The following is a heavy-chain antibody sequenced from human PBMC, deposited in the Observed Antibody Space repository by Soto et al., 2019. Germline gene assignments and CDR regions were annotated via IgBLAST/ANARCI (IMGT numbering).Heavy chain of an antibody. D-gene: IGHD2-2*01. CDR1: GFTFSSYG. J-gene: IGHJ6*02. V-gene: IGHV3-30*18. Sequence: QVQLVESGGGVVQPGRSLRLSCAASGFTFSSYGMHWVRQAPGKGLEWVAVISYDGSNKYYADSVKGRFTISRDNSKNTLYLQMNSLRAEDTAVYYCAKREEEDIVVVPAATLIHYYYYYGMDVWGQGTTVTVSS. CDR3: AKREEEDIVVVPAATLIHYYYYYGMDV. CDR2: ISYDGSNK.